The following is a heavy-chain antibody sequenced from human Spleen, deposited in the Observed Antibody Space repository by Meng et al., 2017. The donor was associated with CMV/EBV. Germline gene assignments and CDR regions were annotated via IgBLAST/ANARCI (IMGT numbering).Heavy chain of an antibody. Sequence: ISSGDYYWSWIRQPPGKGLEWIGYIYYSGSTYYNPSLKSRVTISVDTSKNQFSLKLSSVTAADTAVYYCAREESSYGSGSYCWFDPWGQGTLVTVSS. D-gene: IGHD3-10*01. CDR1: ISSGDYY. CDR2: IYYSGST. J-gene: IGHJ5*02. V-gene: IGHV4-30-4*08. CDR3: AREESSYGSGSYCWFDP.